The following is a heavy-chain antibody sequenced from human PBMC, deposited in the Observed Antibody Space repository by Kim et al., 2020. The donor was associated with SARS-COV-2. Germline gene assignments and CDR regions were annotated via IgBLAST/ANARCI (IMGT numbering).Heavy chain of an antibody. D-gene: IGHD2-2*01. CDR1: GYSISSGYY. CDR2: IYHSGST. CDR3: ARDDIVVVPAAIYYYGMGV. V-gene: IGHV4-38-2*02. Sequence: SETLSLTCTVSGYSISSGYYWGWIRQPPGKGLEWIGSIYHSGSTYYNPSLKSRVTISVDTSKNQFSLKLSSVTAADTAVYYCARDDIVVVPAAIYYYGMGVWGQGTKVTVSS. J-gene: IGHJ6*02.